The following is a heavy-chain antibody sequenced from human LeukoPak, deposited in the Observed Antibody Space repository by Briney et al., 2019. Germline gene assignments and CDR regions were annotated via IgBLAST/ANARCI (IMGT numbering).Heavy chain of an antibody. D-gene: IGHD2-8*01. V-gene: IGHV1-46*01. Sequence: GASVKVSCKASGYTFTSYYMHWVRQAPGQGLEWMGIINPSGGSTSYAQKFQGRVTMTRDTSTSTVYMELSSLRSEDTAVYYCARGGGYCTNGVCYSRSNWFDPWGQGTLASVSS. CDR3: ARGGGYCTNGVCYSRSNWFDP. CDR1: GYTFTSYY. J-gene: IGHJ5*02. CDR2: INPSGGST.